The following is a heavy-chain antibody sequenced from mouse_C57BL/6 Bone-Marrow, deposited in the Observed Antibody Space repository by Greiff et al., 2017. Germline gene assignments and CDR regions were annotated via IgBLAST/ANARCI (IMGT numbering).Heavy chain of an antibody. CDR1: GYAFSSSW. CDR3: ARGGYDAWFAY. V-gene: IGHV1-82*01. J-gene: IGHJ3*01. D-gene: IGHD2-2*01. Sequence: VQLQESGPELVKPGASVKISCKASGYAFSSSWMNWVKQRPGKGLEWIGRIYPGDGDTNYNGKFKGKATLTADKSSSTAYMQLSSLTSEDSAVXCCARGGYDAWFAYWGQGTLVTVSA. CDR2: IYPGDGDT.